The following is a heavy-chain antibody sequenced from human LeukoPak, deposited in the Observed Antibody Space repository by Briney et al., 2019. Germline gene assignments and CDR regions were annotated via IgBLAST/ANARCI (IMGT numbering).Heavy chain of an antibody. D-gene: IGHD4/OR15-4a*01. Sequence: PGGSLRLSCAASGFTFSTFAMIWVRQPPGKGLEWVSSISSSSNYIYYADSVKGRFTISRDNSRNTLYLQMNSLRAEDTALYYCARRAGAYSHPYDYWGQGTLVTVSS. J-gene: IGHJ4*02. CDR2: ISSSSNYI. CDR3: ARRAGAYSHPYDY. CDR1: GFTFSTFA. V-gene: IGHV3-21*04.